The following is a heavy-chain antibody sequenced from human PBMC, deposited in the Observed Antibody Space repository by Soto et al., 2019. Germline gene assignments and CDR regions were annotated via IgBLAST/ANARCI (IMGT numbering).Heavy chain of an antibody. V-gene: IGHV3-30*03. J-gene: IGHJ6*02. D-gene: IGHD1-7*01. Sequence: QVQLVESGGGVVQPGRALRLSCAASGFSFNTSGMHWVRQAPGKGLEWVAVIAFDGRQEFYGDSVRGRFTISRDNSKNTLFLQMKSLTPEDTAVYYCATKVRVTNYLSYGMDVWGQGTTVTVSS. CDR3: ATKVRVTNYLSYGMDV. CDR1: GFSFNTSG. CDR2: IAFDGRQE.